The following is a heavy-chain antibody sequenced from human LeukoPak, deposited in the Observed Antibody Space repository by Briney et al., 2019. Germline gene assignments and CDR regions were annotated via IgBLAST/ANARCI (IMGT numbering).Heavy chain of an antibody. Sequence: ASVKVSCKASGYTFTSYYMHWVRQAPGQGLEWMGIINPSGGSTSYAQKFQGRVTMTRDTSTSTVYMELSSLRSEDTAVYYSARVREDCSGGSCYSYYYYGMDVWGQGTTVTVSS. CDR1: GYTFTSYY. J-gene: IGHJ6*02. V-gene: IGHV1-46*01. CDR3: ARVREDCSGGSCYSYYYYGMDV. CDR2: INPSGGST. D-gene: IGHD2-15*01.